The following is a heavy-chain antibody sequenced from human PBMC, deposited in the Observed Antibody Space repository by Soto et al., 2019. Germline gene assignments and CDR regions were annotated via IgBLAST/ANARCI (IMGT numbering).Heavy chain of an antibody. Sequence: SETLSLTCTVSGGSIISSSYYFFCIRQPPGKGLEWIGSIYYTGTTYYSPSLKSRVTISVDTSKNQVSLKLSSVTAANTAVYFCSRGSYYYDNSGYYYAYWGQGTLVTVSS. V-gene: IGHV4-39*01. CDR2: IYYTGTT. D-gene: IGHD3-22*01. J-gene: IGHJ4*02. CDR1: GGSIISSSYY. CDR3: SRGSYYYDNSGYYYAY.